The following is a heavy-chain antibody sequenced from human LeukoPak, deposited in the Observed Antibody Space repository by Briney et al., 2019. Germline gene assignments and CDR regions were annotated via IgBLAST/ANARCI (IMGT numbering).Heavy chain of an antibody. V-gene: IGHV3-30-3*01. CDR2: ISYDGSNK. CDR3: ARGPRPTYYDFWSGYCDY. D-gene: IGHD3-3*01. Sequence: GGSLRLSCAASGFTFSNYAMHWVRQAPGKGLEWVAIISYDGSNKYYADSVKGRFTISRDNSKNTLYLQMNSLRTEDTAVYYCARGPRPTYYDFWSGYCDYWGQGTLVTVSS. CDR1: GFTFSNYA. J-gene: IGHJ4*02.